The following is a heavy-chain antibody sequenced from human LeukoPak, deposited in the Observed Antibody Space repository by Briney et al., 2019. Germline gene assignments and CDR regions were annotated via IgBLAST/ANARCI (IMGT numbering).Heavy chain of an antibody. D-gene: IGHD3-10*01. CDR1: GYTFTSYV. CDR2: ISAYNGNT. CDR3: ARFPSGDLASRFDP. V-gene: IGHV1-18*01. J-gene: IGHJ5*02. Sequence: GASVKVSCKASGYTFTSYVINWVRQATGQGLEWMGWISAYNGNTNYAQKLQGRVTMTTDTSTSTAYMELRSLRSDDTAVYYCARFPSGDLASRFDPWGQGTLVTVSS.